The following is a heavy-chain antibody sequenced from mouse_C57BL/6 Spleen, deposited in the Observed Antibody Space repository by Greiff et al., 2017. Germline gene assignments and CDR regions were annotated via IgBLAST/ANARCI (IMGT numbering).Heavy chain of an antibody. D-gene: IGHD2-10*02. J-gene: IGHJ3*01. Sequence: EVQVVESGGGLVQPKGSLKLSCAASGFSFNTYAMNWVRQAPGKGLEWVARIRSKSNNYATYYADSVKDRFTISRDDSESMLYLQMNNLKTEDTAMYYCVSPYGNCLFAYWGQGTLVTVSA. CDR2: IRSKSNNYAT. CDR3: VSPYGNCLFAY. CDR1: GFSFNTYA. V-gene: IGHV10-1*01.